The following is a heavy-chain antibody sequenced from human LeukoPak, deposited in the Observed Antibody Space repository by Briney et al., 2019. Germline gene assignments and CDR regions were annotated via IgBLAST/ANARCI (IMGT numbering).Heavy chain of an antibody. D-gene: IGHD6-19*01. CDR1: GGSLSSYY. J-gene: IGHJ2*01. V-gene: IGHV4-59*08. Sequence: SETLSLTCTVSGGSLSSYYWSWIRQPPGKGLEWIGYIYYSGSTNYNPSLKSRVTISVDTSKDQFSLKLSSVTAADTAVYYCARRNSSGWYWYFDLWGRGTLVTVSS. CDR2: IYYSGST. CDR3: ARRNSSGWYWYFDL.